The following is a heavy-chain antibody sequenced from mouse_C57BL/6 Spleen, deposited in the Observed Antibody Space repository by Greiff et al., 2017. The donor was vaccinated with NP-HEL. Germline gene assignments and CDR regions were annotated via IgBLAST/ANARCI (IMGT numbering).Heavy chain of an antibody. CDR2: IRSKSNNYAT. V-gene: IGHV10-1*01. J-gene: IGHJ3*01. Sequence: GGGLVQPKGSLKLSCAASGFSFNTYAMNWVRQAPGKGLEWVARIRSKSNNYATYYADSVKDRFTISRDDSESMLYLQMNNLKTEDTAMYYCVRHDYSNWGQGTLVTVSA. CDR1: GFSFNTYA. D-gene: IGHD2-12*01. CDR3: VRHDYSN.